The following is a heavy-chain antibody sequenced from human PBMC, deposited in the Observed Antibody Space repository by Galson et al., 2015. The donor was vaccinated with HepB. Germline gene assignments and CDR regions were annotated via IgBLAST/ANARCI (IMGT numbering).Heavy chain of an antibody. Sequence: QSGAEVKKPGESLKISCKGSGYTFTSYWIGWVRQMPGKGLEWMGIIYPGDSDTRYSPSFQGQVTISADKSISTAYLQWSSLKASDTAMYYCAVIGHCGGDCYSRVNWYFDLWGRGTLVTVSS. J-gene: IGHJ2*01. V-gene: IGHV5-51*03. CDR3: AVIGHCGGDCYSRVNWYFDL. D-gene: IGHD2-21*02. CDR2: IYPGDSDT. CDR1: GYTFTSYW.